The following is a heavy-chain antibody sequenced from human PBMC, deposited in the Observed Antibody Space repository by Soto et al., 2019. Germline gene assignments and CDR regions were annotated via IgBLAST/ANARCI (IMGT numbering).Heavy chain of an antibody. Sequence: QVHLVQSGAEVKNPGASVKVSCKASGYSFTRYGIGWARQAPGQGLEWMGWINAYNGNTNYAQNLQGRLTLTTDTXXTTAYMEVRSLRSNDTAIYYCAMVDVYVTPSPQDVWGQGTTVTVSS. CDR1: GYSFTRYG. CDR3: AMVDVYVTPSPQDV. V-gene: IGHV1-18*01. D-gene: IGHD3-16*01. J-gene: IGHJ6*02. CDR2: INAYNGNT.